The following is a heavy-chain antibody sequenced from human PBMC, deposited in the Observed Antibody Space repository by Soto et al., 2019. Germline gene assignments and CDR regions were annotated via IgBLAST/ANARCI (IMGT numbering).Heavy chain of an antibody. V-gene: IGHV3-74*01. J-gene: IGHJ4*02. Sequence: GGSLRLSCAASGFTFSSYWMHWVRQAPGKELVWVSRINSDGISTSSADSVKGRFTISRDNAKNTLYLQMNSLRAEDTAVYYCASGVLLWFGELPDYWGQGTLVTVSS. CDR3: ASGVLLWFGELPDY. CDR2: INSDGIST. D-gene: IGHD3-10*01. CDR1: GFTFSSYW.